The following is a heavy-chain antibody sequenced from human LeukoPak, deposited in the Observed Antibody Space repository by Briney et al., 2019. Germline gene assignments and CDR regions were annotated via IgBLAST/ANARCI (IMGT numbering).Heavy chain of an antibody. CDR1: GGSISSYY. CDR3: ARGNPLPRYDSPYCYSMDV. Sequence: PSETLSLTCTVSGGSISSYYWSWIRQPPGKGLEWLGYIYYSGSTNYNPSLKSRVTISVDTSKNQFSLKLSSVTAAVTAVYYCARGNPLPRYDSPYCYSMDVWGKGTTVTVSS. D-gene: IGHD3-3*01. J-gene: IGHJ6*03. V-gene: IGHV4-59*12. CDR2: IYYSGST.